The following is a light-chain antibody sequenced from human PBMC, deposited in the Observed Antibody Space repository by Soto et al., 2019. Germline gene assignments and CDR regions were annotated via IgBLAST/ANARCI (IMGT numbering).Light chain of an antibody. V-gene: IGKV1-12*01. J-gene: IGKJ1*01. CDR2: AAS. CDR1: QDIGGR. Sequence: DIQMTQSPSSVSASVGDRITITCRASQDIGGRLAWFQQKPGKAHQXVIQAASILQSGVPSRFSVIWSGTAGILTIHNLQPEDCSSYFGLQVYSFPRTFGLGTKVDIK. CDR3: LQVYSFPRT.